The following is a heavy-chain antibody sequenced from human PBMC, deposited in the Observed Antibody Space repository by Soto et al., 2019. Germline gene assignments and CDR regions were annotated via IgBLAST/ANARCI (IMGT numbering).Heavy chain of an antibody. J-gene: IGHJ5*02. V-gene: IGHV3-53*01. CDR3: AKDAVYGDGLWLPES. CDR1: AFTFPKYS. CDR2: ILGAGGT. Sequence: GGSLRLSCTPSAFTFPKYSMRWIRQAQGKGLEWISGILGAGGTYHEDSVRGRFTIAKDNSRNTLYLQMNSLRAEDTAVYYCAKDAVYGDGLWLPESWGQGTLVTVSS. D-gene: IGHD4-17*01.